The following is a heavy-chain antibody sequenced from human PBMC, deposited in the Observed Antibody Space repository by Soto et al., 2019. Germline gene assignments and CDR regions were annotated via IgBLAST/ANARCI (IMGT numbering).Heavy chain of an antibody. V-gene: IGHV4-59*12. J-gene: IGHJ3*02. Sequence: SETLSLTCTVSGAPITINYWSWIRQAPGKGLEWIGFIYYSGSTTYNPSLKSRVTISVDRSKNHFFLNLTSVTAADTAVYYCATYRKFFQIWGQGTKVTVSS. CDR1: GAPITINY. CDR3: ATYRKFFQI. CDR2: IYYSGST.